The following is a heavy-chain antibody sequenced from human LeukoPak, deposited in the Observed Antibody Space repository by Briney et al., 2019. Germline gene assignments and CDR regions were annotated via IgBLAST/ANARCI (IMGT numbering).Heavy chain of an antibody. CDR2: ISYDGSNK. CDR3: ARDRGQWLAQAYGMDV. Sequence: PGRSLRPACAASGFTFSSYGMRWVRQAPGNGLEWVAVISYDGSNKYYADSVKGRFTISRDNSKNTLYLQMNSLRAEDTAVYYCARDRGQWLAQAYGMDVWGQGTTVTVSS. D-gene: IGHD6-19*01. CDR1: GFTFSSYG. J-gene: IGHJ6*02. V-gene: IGHV3-30*03.